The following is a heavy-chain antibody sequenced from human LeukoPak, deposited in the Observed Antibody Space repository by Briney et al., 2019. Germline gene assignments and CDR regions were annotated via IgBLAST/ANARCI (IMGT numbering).Heavy chain of an antibody. Sequence: SETLSLTCAVYGGSFSGYYWSWIRQPPGKGLEWIGEINHSGSTNYNPSLKSRVTISVDTSKNQFSLKLSSVTAADTAVYYCARDLYYDSSGYSLSAFDIWGQGTMVTVSS. V-gene: IGHV4-34*01. CDR1: GGSFSGYY. CDR2: INHSGST. CDR3: ARDLYYDSSGYSLSAFDI. D-gene: IGHD3-22*01. J-gene: IGHJ3*02.